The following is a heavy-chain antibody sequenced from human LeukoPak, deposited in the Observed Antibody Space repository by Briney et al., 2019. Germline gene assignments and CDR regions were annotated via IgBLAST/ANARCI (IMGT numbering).Heavy chain of an antibody. V-gene: IGHV3-23*01. CDR2: ISGSGSYT. J-gene: IGHJ4*02. CDR3: AKVDRNHFDY. D-gene: IGHD3-10*01. Sequence: GGSLRLSCADPGFTFSSYAMSWVRQAPGKGLEWVSTISGSGSYTYYADSVKGRLTISRDNSKNTLYLQMNSLRAEDTAVYYCAKVDRNHFDYWGQGTLVIVSS. CDR1: GFTFSSYA.